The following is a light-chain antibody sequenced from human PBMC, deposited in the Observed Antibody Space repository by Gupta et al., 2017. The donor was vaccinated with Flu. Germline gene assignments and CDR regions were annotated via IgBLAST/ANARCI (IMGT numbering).Light chain of an antibody. J-gene: IGKJ2*01. CDR2: LGS. V-gene: IGKV2-28*01. Sequence: ISCMSTQSVRHSDGYNYLAWYQQKPGQSPQLLIYLGSNRASGVPDRFSGSGSGTDFTLNISRVEAEDVGVYYCMQDGKSPLTFGQGTKLEIK. CDR3: MQDGKSPLT. CDR1: QSVRHSDGYNY.